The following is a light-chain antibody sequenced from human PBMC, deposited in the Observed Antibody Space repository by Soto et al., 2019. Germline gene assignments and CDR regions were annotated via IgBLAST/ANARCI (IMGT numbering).Light chain of an antibody. CDR2: GTS. CDR3: QQYGSSWT. CDR1: RTVIRSY. J-gene: IGKJ1*01. V-gene: IGKV3-20*01. Sequence: IVSTPTPITLSLSPGPRAPLSFRASRTVIRSYLAWYQQKPGQAPRLLIYGTSSRATGIPDRISGSGSGTDFTLTISRLEPEDFAVYYCQQYGSSWTFGQGTKVDIK.